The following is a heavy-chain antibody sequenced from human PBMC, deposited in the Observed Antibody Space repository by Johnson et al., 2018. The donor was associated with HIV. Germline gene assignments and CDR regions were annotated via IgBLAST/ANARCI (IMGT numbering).Heavy chain of an antibody. CDR1: GFTFSTYG. J-gene: IGHJ3*02. D-gene: IGHD3-22*01. CDR2: TSYDGGNT. V-gene: IGHV3-30*03. Sequence: QVQLVESGGGVVQPGRSLRLSCAASGFTFSTYGMHWVRQAPGQGLEWVAVTSYDGGNTYYADSVKGRLTISRDNSKNTVYLQMNSLRAEDTAVYYCARERDYYDSLWLDQDAFDIWGQGTMVTVSA. CDR3: ARERDYYDSLWLDQDAFDI.